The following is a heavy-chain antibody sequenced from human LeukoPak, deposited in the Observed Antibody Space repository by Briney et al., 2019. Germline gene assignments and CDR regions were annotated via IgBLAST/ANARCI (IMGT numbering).Heavy chain of an antibody. V-gene: IGHV1-18*01. Sequence: ASVKISCKASGGTFSSYAISWVRQAPGQGLEWMAWISVYNGNTNYAQKFQGRVTMTTDTSTNTVYMELRSLRSDDTAVYYCARGYYYDSSGLYYYGMDVWGQGTTVTVSS. CDR1: GGTFSSYA. J-gene: IGHJ6*02. D-gene: IGHD3-22*01. CDR2: ISVYNGNT. CDR3: ARGYYYDSSGLYYYGMDV.